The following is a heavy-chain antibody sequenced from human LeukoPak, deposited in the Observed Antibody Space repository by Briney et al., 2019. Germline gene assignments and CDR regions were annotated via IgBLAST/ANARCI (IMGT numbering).Heavy chain of an antibody. CDR2: IYTSGST. Sequence: SETLSLTCTVSGGSISSYYWSWIRQPSGKGLEWTGRIYTSGSTNYNPSLKSRVTMSVDTSKNQFSLKLSSVTAADTAVYYCAREVWQQLAGKGKNSFDPWGQGTLVTVSS. D-gene: IGHD6-13*01. CDR3: AREVWQQLAGKGKNSFDP. CDR1: GGSISSYY. V-gene: IGHV4-4*07. J-gene: IGHJ5*02.